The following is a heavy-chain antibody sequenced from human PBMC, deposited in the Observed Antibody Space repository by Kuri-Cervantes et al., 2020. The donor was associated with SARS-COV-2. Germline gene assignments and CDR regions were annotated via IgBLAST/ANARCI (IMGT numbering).Heavy chain of an antibody. CDR3: AKDWTWGGSESYDY. J-gene: IGHJ4*02. CDR1: GFTFSSYG. V-gene: IGHV3-30*18. D-gene: IGHD3-10*01. CDR2: ISHGGSKK. Sequence: GGSLTLSCAASGFTFSSYGMTWVRQAPGKGLEWVAFISHGGSKKYYADSVKGRFTISRDNSKNTLYLQMNSLRAEDTAVYYCAKDWTWGGSESYDYWGQGTQVTVSS.